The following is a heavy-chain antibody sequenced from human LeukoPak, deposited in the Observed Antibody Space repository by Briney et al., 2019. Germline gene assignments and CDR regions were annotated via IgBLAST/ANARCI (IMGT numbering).Heavy chain of an antibody. CDR3: AKGRLGEFGNSFDY. J-gene: IGHJ4*02. D-gene: IGHD3-10*01. CDR2: ISWNGGSI. Sequence: GRSLRLSCAASGFTFDDYAIHWVRQGPGKGLEWVAGISWNGGSIAYADSVKGRFPISRDNAKNTLYLQVNSRQAEDTACTNFAKGRLGEFGNSFDYWGQGTLVTVSS. V-gene: IGHV3-9*01. CDR1: GFTFDDYA.